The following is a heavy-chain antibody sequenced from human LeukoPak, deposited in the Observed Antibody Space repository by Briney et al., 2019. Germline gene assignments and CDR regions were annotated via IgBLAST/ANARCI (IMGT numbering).Heavy chain of an antibody. J-gene: IGHJ4*02. V-gene: IGHV1-2*02. Sequence: ASVKVSCKASGYTFTGYYLHWVRQAPGQGLDWMGWINPNSGGTNYAQKFQGRVTMTRDTSISTAYMELSRLRSDDTAVYYCARDHKTMSTDYWGQGTLVTVSS. CDR3: ARDHKTMSTDY. CDR1: GYTFTGYY. CDR2: INPNSGGT. D-gene: IGHD3-22*01.